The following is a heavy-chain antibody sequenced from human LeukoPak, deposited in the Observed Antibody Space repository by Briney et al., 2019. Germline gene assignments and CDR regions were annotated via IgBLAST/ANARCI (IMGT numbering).Heavy chain of an antibody. V-gene: IGHV4-39*01. CDR2: IYYSGST. Sequence: PSETLSLTCTVSGGSISSSSYYWGWIRQPPGKGLEWIGSIYYSGSTYYNPSLKSRVTISVDTSKNQFSLKLSSVTAADTAVYYCAGHLDDSSGYYYFDYWGQGTLVTVSS. J-gene: IGHJ4*02. D-gene: IGHD3-22*01. CDR3: AGHLDDSSGYYYFDY. CDR1: GGSISSSSYY.